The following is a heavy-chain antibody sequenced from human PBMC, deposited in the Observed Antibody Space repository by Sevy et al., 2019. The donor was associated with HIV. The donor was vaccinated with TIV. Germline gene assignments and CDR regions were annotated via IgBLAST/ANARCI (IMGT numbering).Heavy chain of an antibody. V-gene: IGHV1-2*06. CDR3: VREDINAPRTLLSFDI. Sequence: ASVKVSCKTTGYIFSDYNMHWVRQAPGQGLEWMALINPKSGVTIYAHNFRGRVSVTRDTSMSTAYMELSGLTSDDTAVYYCVREDINAPRTLLSFDIWGQGTMVTVSS. CDR1: GYIFSDYN. J-gene: IGHJ3*02. CDR2: INPKSGVT. D-gene: IGHD3-3*01.